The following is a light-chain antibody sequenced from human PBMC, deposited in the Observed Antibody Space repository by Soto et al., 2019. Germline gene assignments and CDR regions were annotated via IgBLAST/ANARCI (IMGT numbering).Light chain of an antibody. CDR2: EGS. J-gene: IGLJ2*01. CDR3: CSYAGSSTYVV. V-gene: IGLV2-23*01. CDR1: SSDVGAYKL. Sequence: QSALTQPASVSGSPGQSITISCTGTSSDVGAYKLVSWYRQHPGKAPKHMIYEGSKRPSGVSNRFSGSTSANTASLTISGLQAEDEADYYCCSYAGSSTYVVFGGGTKLTVL.